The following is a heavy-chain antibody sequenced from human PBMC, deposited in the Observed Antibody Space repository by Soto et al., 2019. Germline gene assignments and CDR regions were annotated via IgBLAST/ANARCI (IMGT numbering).Heavy chain of an antibody. V-gene: IGHV1-18*01. CDR1: GYTFTRYG. J-gene: IGHJ6*02. Sequence: QVQLVQSGAEVKNPGASVKVSCKASGYTFTRYGIGWARQAPGQGLEWMGWINTYNGNTNYAQNVQGRVTLTPDPTTSTAYMGLRGLRSNDTAIYYCAMVDVYVTPSPQDVWGQGTTVIVSS. CDR2: INTYNGNT. D-gene: IGHD3-16*01. CDR3: AMVDVYVTPSPQDV.